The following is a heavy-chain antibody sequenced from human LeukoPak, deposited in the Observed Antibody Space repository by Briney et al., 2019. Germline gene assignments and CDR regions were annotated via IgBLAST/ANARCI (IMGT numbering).Heavy chain of an antibody. CDR2: IIPNLGIA. V-gene: IGHV1-69*04. Sequence: SVKVSCKASGGTFSSYGISWVRRAPGQGLEGMGRIIPNLGIANYAQKFQGRVTITADKSTSTAYMELSSLRSEDTAVYYCARDRSAAAGTRFFGMDVWGQGTTVTVSS. CDR3: ARDRSAAAGTRFFGMDV. J-gene: IGHJ6*02. D-gene: IGHD6-13*01. CDR1: GGTFSSYG.